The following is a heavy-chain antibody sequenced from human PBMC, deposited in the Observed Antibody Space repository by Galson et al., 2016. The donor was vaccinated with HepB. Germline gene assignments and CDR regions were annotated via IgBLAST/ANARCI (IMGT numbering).Heavy chain of an antibody. CDR1: GFTFSSYG. V-gene: IGHV3-30*03. D-gene: IGHD3-16*02. J-gene: IGHJ4*02. CDR2: ISKAGGNI. CDR3: ARLYYDYVWGSYRESHFDS. Sequence: SLRLSCAASGFTFSSYGMHWVRQAPGKGLEWVAGISKAGGNIYYVDSVKGRFTISRGNSQNILYLQMNSLRAEDTAVYYCARLYYDYVWGSYRESHFDSWGQGTLVTVSS.